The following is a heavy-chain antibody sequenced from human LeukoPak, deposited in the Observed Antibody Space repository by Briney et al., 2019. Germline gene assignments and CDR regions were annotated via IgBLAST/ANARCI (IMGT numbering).Heavy chain of an antibody. CDR1: GYSFTSYW. D-gene: IGHD2-15*01. J-gene: IGHJ3*02. CDR3: ARLVGYCSGGSCYRPDAFYI. Sequence: GESLKISCKGSGYSFTSYWIGWVRQMPGKGLEWMGIIYPGDSDTRYSPSFQGQVTISADKSISTAYLQWSSLKASDTAMYYCARLVGYCSGGSCYRPDAFYIWGQGTMVTVSS. CDR2: IYPGDSDT. V-gene: IGHV5-51*01.